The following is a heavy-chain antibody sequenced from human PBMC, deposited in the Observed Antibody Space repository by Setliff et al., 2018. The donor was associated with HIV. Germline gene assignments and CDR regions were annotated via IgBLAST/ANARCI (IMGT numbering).Heavy chain of an antibody. CDR2: IYYSGRT. Sequence: SETLSLTCTVSGDSTTSSSSYWGWIRQPPGKGLEWIGNIYYSGRTNQNPSLKSRVTISLDTSKNQFSLKLSSVTAADTAVYYCARAPSSYSGSFGWFDPWGQGTLVTVSS. V-gene: IGHV4-39*07. J-gene: IGHJ5*02. D-gene: IGHD1-26*01. CDR1: GDSTTSSSSY. CDR3: ARAPSSYSGSFGWFDP.